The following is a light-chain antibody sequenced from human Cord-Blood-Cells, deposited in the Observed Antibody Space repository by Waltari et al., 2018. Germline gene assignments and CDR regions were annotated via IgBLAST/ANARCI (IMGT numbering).Light chain of an antibody. Sequence: EIVMPQSHATLSVSPGERATLCCSASQSVSSNLAWYQQKPGQAPRLLIYGASTRATGIPARFSGSGSGTEFTLTISSLQSEDFAVYYCQQYNNWPPYTFGQGTKLEIK. CDR1: QSVSSN. V-gene: IGKV3-15*01. J-gene: IGKJ2*01. CDR2: GAS. CDR3: QQYNNWPPYT.